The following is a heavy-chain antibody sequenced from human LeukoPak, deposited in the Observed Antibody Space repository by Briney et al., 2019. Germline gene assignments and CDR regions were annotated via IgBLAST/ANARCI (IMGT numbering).Heavy chain of an antibody. Sequence: GGSLRLSCAASGFTLDDYAMHWVRQAPGKGLEWVSGISWNSGSIGYADSVKGRFTISRDNAKNSLYLQMNSLRAEDTALYYCAKGSYYDSSGYHDYWGQGTLVTVSS. J-gene: IGHJ4*02. CDR1: GFTLDDYA. V-gene: IGHV3-9*01. CDR2: ISWNSGSI. D-gene: IGHD3-22*01. CDR3: AKGSYYDSSGYHDY.